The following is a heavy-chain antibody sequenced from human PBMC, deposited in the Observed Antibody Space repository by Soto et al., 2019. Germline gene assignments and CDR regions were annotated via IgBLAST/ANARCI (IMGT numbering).Heavy chain of an antibody. J-gene: IGHJ4*02. V-gene: IGHV3-53*01. CDR1: GFTVSTYY. CDR2: IYGSGNT. Sequence: EVQLVESGGGLIQPGGSLRLSCAASGFTVSTYYMSWVRQAPGKGLEWVSAIYGSGNTYYADSVKGRFTISSDNSKNTLYLHMSSPRVEDTAVYYCERGSLYDLGRKFDNWGQGTLVTVSS. D-gene: IGHD3-3*01. CDR3: ERGSLYDLGRKFDN.